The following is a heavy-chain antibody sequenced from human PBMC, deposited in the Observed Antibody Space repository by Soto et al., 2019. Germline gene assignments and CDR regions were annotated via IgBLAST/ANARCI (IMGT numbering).Heavy chain of an antibody. J-gene: IGHJ4*02. Sequence: PWQTLSLTCSASTASLSSSTHNWSWMRQPPGRGPEWIGSIYYSGNTYYKPSLKSRVSISIDTSRNQFSLKLTSVTAADTGVYYCASSSPFHYWGPGILVTSPQ. CDR1: TASLSSSTHN. CDR3: ASSSPFHY. D-gene: IGHD6-6*01. V-gene: IGHV4-39*01. CDR2: IYYSGNT.